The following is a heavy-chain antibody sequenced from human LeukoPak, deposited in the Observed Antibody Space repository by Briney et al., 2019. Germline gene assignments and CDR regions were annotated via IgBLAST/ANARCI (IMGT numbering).Heavy chain of an antibody. D-gene: IGHD3-9*01. CDR3: ARSLGVYDILTGGDAFDI. Sequence: ASVKVSCKASGYTFTSYGISWVRQAPGQGREWMGWISAYNGNTNYAQKLQGRVTMTTDTSTSTAYMELRSLRSDDTAVYYCARSLGVYDILTGGDAFDIWGQGTMVTVSS. CDR2: ISAYNGNT. J-gene: IGHJ3*02. CDR1: GYTFTSYG. V-gene: IGHV1-18*01.